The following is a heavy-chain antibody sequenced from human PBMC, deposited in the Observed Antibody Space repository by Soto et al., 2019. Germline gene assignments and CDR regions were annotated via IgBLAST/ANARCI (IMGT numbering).Heavy chain of an antibody. CDR2: IYYSGTT. V-gene: IGHV4-28*01. J-gene: IGHJ4*02. D-gene: IGHD1-26*01. Sequence: SETLSLTCAVSGYSISSSNWWGWIRQPPGKGLEWIGYIYYSGTTYYNPSLKSRVTMSVDTSKNQFSLKLTSVTAVDTAVYYCARREIQGHFDYWGQGTLVTVS. CDR1: GYSISSSNW. CDR3: ARREIQGHFDY.